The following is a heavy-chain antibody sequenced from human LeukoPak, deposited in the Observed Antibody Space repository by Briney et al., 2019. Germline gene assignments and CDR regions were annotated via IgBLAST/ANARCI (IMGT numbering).Heavy chain of an antibody. Sequence: ASVKVSCKASGYTFTSYGISWVRQAPGQGLEWMGWISAYNGNTNYAQKLQGRVTMTTDTSTSTAYMELRSLRSDDTAVYYCAKDSVLGIAVAEFDYWGQGTLVTVSS. CDR1: GYTFTSYG. J-gene: IGHJ4*02. CDR3: AKDSVLGIAVAEFDY. D-gene: IGHD6-19*01. CDR2: ISAYNGNT. V-gene: IGHV1-18*01.